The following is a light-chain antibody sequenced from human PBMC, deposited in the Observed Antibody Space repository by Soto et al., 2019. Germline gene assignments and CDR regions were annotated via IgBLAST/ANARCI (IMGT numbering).Light chain of an antibody. Sequence: IVLTQSPYTLSLSPGERATLSCRASQSVSSYLAWYQQKPGQAPRLLIYDASNRATGIPARFSGSGSGTLFTLTISSLQREDFATYYCQQSYSARTFGQGTKVDIK. J-gene: IGKJ1*01. CDR2: DAS. CDR1: QSVSSY. CDR3: QQSYSART. V-gene: IGKV3-11*01.